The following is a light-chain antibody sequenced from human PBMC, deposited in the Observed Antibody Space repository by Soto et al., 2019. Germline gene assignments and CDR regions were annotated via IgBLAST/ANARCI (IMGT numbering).Light chain of an antibody. Sequence: DIQMTQSPATLSVSVGDRVTITCRASQSISSWLAWYQQKPGKAPKLLIYDASSLESGVPSRFSGSGSGTEFTLTISSLQPDDFATYYCQQYNSYLPTFGQGTKVDI. CDR3: QQYNSYLPT. J-gene: IGKJ1*01. CDR1: QSISSW. V-gene: IGKV1-5*01. CDR2: DAS.